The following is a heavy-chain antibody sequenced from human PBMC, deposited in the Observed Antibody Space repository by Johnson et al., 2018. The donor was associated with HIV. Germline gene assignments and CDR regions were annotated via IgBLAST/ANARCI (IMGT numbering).Heavy chain of an antibody. D-gene: IGHD6-6*01. CDR1: GFTFSSYA. CDR3: AFIEYSSLDAFDI. J-gene: IGHJ3*02. V-gene: IGHV3-30*04. CDR2: ISYDGSNK. Sequence: QMQLVESVGGVVQPGRSLRLSCAASGFTFSSYAMHWVRQAPGKGLEWVAVISYDGSNKYYADSVKGRFTISRDNSKNTLYLQMNSLRAEDTAVYYCAFIEYSSLDAFDIWGQGTMVTVSS.